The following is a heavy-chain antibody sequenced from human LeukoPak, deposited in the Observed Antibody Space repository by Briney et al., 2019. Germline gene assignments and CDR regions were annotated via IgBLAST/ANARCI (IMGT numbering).Heavy chain of an antibody. CDR2: ISSSSTTI. CDR1: GFTFRSYS. CDR3: AKDSGAYCGGDCYSGNWYFDL. J-gene: IGHJ2*01. D-gene: IGHD2-21*02. V-gene: IGHV3-48*01. Sequence: GGSLRLSCAASGFTFRSYSMNWVRQAPGKGLEWVSYISSSSTTIFYADSVKGRFTISRDNAKNSLYLQMNSLRAEDMALYYCAKDSGAYCGGDCYSGNWYFDLWGRGTLVTVSS.